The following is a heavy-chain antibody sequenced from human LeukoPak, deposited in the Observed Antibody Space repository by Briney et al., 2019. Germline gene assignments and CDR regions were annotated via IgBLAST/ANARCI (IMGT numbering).Heavy chain of an antibody. CDR1: GFTFSTYR. V-gene: IGHV3-21*04. CDR3: ARSNWGYYFDY. Sequence: PGGSLRLSCSASGFTFSTYRMNWVRQAPGKGLEWVSSISSSGSYIYYADSVKGRFTISRDNSKNTLYLQMNSLRAEDTAVYYCARSNWGYYFDYWGQGTLVTVSS. CDR2: ISSSGSYI. D-gene: IGHD7-27*01. J-gene: IGHJ4*02.